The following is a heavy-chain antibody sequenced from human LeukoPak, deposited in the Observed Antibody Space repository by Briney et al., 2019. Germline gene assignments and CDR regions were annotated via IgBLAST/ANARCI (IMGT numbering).Heavy chain of an antibody. CDR2: AYYRSKWYN. CDR1: GDSVSSNSAA. CDR3: AYQILYSSGWYPFDY. J-gene: IGHJ4*02. D-gene: IGHD6-19*01. V-gene: IGHV6-1*01. Sequence: SQTLSLTCAISGDSVSSNSAAWNWIRQSPSRGLEWLGRAYYRSKWYNDYAVSVKSRITISPDTSKNQFSLQLNSVTPEDTAVYYCAYQILYSSGWYPFDYWGQGTLVTVSS.